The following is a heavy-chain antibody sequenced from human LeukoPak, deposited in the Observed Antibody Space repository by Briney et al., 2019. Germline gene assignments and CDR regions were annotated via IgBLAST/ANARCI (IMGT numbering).Heavy chain of an antibody. CDR3: ARQRRVTEPFDY. J-gene: IGHJ4*02. CDR2: IYYSGST. CDR1: GGSISSSSYY. D-gene: IGHD2-21*02. V-gene: IGHV4-39*01. Sequence: SETLSLTCTVSGGSISSSSYYWVWIRQPPGKGLEWIGSIYYSGSTYYNPSLKSRVTISVDTSKNQFSLKLSSVTAADTAVYYCARQRRVTEPFDYWGQGTLVTVSS.